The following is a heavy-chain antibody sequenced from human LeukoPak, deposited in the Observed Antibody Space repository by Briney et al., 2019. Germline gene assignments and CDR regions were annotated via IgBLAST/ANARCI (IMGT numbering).Heavy chain of an antibody. D-gene: IGHD2-21*02. J-gene: IGHJ4*02. CDR1: GGSFSGYY. CDR2: INHSGST. Sequence: KPSETLSLTCAVYGGSFSGYYWSWIRQPPGKGLEWIGEINHSGSTNYNPSLKSRVTISVDTSKNQFSLKLSSVTAADTAVYYCARGRRKGVVVTAIQPTGAPIDYWGQGTLVTVSS. CDR3: ARGRRKGVVVTAIQPTGAPIDY. V-gene: IGHV4-34*01.